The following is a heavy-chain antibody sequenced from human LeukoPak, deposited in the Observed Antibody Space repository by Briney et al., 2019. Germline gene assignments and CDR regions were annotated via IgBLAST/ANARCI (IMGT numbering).Heavy chain of an antibody. CDR1: GYTFTSYY. V-gene: IGHV1-46*01. J-gene: IGHJ4*02. CDR3: AKSMTSGGWYLYGGNSLLDY. D-gene: IGHD4-23*01. Sequence: ASVKVSCKASGYTFTSYYMHWVRQAPGQGLEWMGIINPSGGSTSYAQKFQGRVTMTRDMSTSTVYMELSSLRAEDTAVYYCAKSMTSGGWYLYGGNSLLDYWGQGTLVTVSS. CDR2: INPSGGST.